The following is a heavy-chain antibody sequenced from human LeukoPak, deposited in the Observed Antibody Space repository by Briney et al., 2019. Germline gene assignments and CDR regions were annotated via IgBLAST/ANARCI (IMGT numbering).Heavy chain of an antibody. V-gene: IGHV4-39*01. J-gene: IGHJ2*01. D-gene: IGHD3-22*01. CDR2: IYYSGRT. CDR3: ARGVTMIVVVIHDWYFDL. Sequence: SETLSLTCTVSGGSISSSSYYWGWIRQPPGKGLEWIGSIYYSGRTHYNPSLKSRVTISVDTSKNQFSLKLSSVTAADTAVYYCARGVTMIVVVIHDWYFDLWGRGTLVTVSS. CDR1: GGSISSSSYY.